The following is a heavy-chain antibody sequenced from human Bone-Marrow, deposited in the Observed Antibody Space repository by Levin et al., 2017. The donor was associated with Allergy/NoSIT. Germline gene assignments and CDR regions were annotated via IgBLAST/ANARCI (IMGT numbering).Heavy chain of an antibody. Sequence: GESLKISCAASGFTFSNHGMHWVRQAPGKGLEWVAVISYDGSNKYYADSVKGRFTTSRDDSNNTLYLQMSALRPEDTAVYYCAKVAGSWQDEDALDIWGQGTVVIVSS. V-gene: IGHV3-30*18. CDR1: GFTFSNHG. CDR2: ISYDGSNK. D-gene: IGHD6-13*01. CDR3: AKVAGSWQDEDALDI. J-gene: IGHJ3*02.